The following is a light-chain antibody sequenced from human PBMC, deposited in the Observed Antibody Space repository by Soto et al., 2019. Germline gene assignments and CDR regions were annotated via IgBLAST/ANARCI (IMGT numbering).Light chain of an antibody. CDR3: QSYDRSLSAVV. CDR2: DNT. J-gene: IGLJ2*01. V-gene: IGLV1-40*01. CDR1: SSNIGAGFD. Sequence: QTVVTQPPSVSGAPGQRVTISCTGSSSNIGAGFDVHWYQQLPGMVPKLLIFDNTNRPSGVPDRFSGSKSATSASLAITGLQTEDEADYYCQSYDRSLSAVVFGGGTKLTVL.